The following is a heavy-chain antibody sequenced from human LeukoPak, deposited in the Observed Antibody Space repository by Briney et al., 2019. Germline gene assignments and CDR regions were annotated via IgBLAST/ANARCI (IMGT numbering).Heavy chain of an antibody. Sequence: GGSLRLSCAASGFTFSSYWMIWVRQAPGKGLEWVANIKPDGSVKDYEDSVKGRFTTSRDNAKNSLYLQVNSLRAEDTAVYYCARYGSGWHNFDCWGQGTLVTVSS. CDR2: IKPDGSVK. CDR1: GFTFSSYW. CDR3: ARYGSGWHNFDC. V-gene: IGHV3-7*05. D-gene: IGHD6-19*01. J-gene: IGHJ4*02.